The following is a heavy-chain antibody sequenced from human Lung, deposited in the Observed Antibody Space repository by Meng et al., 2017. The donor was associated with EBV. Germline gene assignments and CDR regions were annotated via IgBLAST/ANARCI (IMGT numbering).Heavy chain of an antibody. CDR3: AATVNDGYFDY. D-gene: IGHD4-11*01. Sequence: QVHLQESGPGLVKPSQTLSLTCTVSGDSIRSGGYYWSWIRQHPGKGLEWIGYIYYSGNTYYNPSLKSRVTISIDTSKNQFSLKLSSVTAADTAVYDCAATVNDGYFDYWGQGTLVTVSS. CDR1: GDSIRSGGYY. J-gene: IGHJ4*02. V-gene: IGHV4-31*03. CDR2: IYYSGNT.